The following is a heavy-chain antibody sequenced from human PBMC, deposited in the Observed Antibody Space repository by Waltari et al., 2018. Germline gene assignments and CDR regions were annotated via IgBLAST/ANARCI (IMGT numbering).Heavy chain of an antibody. V-gene: IGHV3-74*01. CDR2: INEDGKTT. CDR3: ARDLAGRDDS. CDR1: GFPFIKYW. Sequence: EVQLVESGGGLVQPGGSLRLSCAASGFPFIKYWKHWVRQAQGKGLVWVSRINEDGKTTTYADSVKGRFTISRDNAKNTMYLQMKSLRPEDTAVYFCARDLAGRDDSWGQGTLVTVSS. D-gene: IGHD6-19*01. J-gene: IGHJ5*01.